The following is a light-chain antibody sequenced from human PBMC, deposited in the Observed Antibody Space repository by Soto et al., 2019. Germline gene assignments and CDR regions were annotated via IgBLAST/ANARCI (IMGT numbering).Light chain of an antibody. CDR2: GAS. CDR1: QSVSSN. V-gene: IGKV3-15*01. CDR3: QHYNNWPPRT. J-gene: IGKJ1*01. Sequence: EIVMTQSPVTLSVSPGERATLSCRASQSVSSNLAWYQQKAGQTPRLLIYGASTRATGIPARFSGSGSGTEFTLTISGLQSEDFAVYYCQHYNNWPPRTFGQGTKVEIK.